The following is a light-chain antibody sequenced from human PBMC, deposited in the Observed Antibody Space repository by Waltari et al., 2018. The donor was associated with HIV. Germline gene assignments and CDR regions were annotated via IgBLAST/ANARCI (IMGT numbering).Light chain of an antibody. J-gene: IGLJ3*02. CDR3: CSYAGSRKV. CDR1: AGEVGGYNL. V-gene: IGLV2-23*01. CDR2: EDS. Sequence: ARPHPASGPGPPGRAIPIPGLEPAGEVGGYNLVCWYQQHPGKAPKLMIYEDSKRPSGVSNRFSGSKSGNTASLTISGLQAEDEADYYCCSYAGSRKVFGGGTKLTVL.